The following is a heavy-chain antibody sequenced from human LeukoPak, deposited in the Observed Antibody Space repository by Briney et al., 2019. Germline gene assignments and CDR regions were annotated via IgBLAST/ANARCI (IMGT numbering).Heavy chain of an antibody. CDR3: ASPGEAGYYYYGMDV. CDR1: GFTFSSYG. Sequence: PGGSLRLSCAASGFTFSSYGMHWVRQAPGKGLEWVAVISYDGSNKYYADSVKGRLTISRDNSKNTLYLQMNSLRAEDTAVYYCASPGEAGYYYYGMDVWGQGTTVTVSS. D-gene: IGHD7-27*01. J-gene: IGHJ6*02. CDR2: ISYDGSNK. V-gene: IGHV3-30*03.